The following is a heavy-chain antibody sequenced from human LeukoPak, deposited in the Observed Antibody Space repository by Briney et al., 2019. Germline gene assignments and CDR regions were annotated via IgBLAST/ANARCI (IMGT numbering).Heavy chain of an antibody. CDR2: IYYSGST. CDR1: GGSISSHY. J-gene: IGHJ4*02. CDR3: AREADY. Sequence: SETLSLTCTVSGGSISSHYWSWIRQPPGKGLEWIWYIYYSGSTNYNPSLKSRVTISVDTSKNQFSLKLSSVTAADTAVYYCAREADYWGQGTLVTVSS. V-gene: IGHV4-59*11.